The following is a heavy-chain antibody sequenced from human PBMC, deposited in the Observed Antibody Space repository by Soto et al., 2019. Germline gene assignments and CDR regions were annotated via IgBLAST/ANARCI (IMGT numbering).Heavy chain of an antibody. CDR2: INVFNGDP. CDR1: GYLFTDYG. J-gene: IGHJ4*02. CDR3: VRVRRGQMDY. V-gene: IGHV1-18*01. D-gene: IGHD3-10*01. Sequence: ASVKVSFKASGYLFTDYGIAWVRQAPGQGLEWMGWINVFNGDPRYAPNLQGRVTMTKDTSTNTASMELRSLRSDDTAVYFCVRVRRGQMDYWSQGGLVTVSS.